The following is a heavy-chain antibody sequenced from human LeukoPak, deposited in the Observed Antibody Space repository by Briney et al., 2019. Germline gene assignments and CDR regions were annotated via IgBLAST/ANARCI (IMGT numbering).Heavy chain of an antibody. J-gene: IGHJ5*02. CDR3: ARPWGVGAPFDP. CDR1: GGSVSSYY. CDR2: ILHSGST. Sequence: SETLSLTCTVSGGSVSSYYWGWIRQPPGKGLEWIGTILHSGSTYYNPSLKSRVTITVDTSKNQFSLNLNSVTSADTAVYYCARPWGVGAPFDPWGPGTLVTVSS. D-gene: IGHD1-26*01. V-gene: IGHV4-39*01.